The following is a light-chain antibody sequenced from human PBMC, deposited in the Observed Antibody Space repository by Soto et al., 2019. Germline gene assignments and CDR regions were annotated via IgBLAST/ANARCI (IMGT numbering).Light chain of an antibody. CDR2: TNS. J-gene: IGLJ1*01. CDR1: SPNVGTNP. V-gene: IGLV1-44*01. CDR3: ATWDDNVYV. Sequence: QSALTQPPSASGTRGQTVTMSWSISSPNVGTNPVAWYQQLPGTAPKLLIYTNSQRPLGVPVRFSGSKSGTSASLAISGLQSEDEGDYYCATWDDNVYVFGTGTKVTVL.